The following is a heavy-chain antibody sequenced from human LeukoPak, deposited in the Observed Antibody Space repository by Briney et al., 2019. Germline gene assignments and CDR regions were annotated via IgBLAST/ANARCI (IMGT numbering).Heavy chain of an antibody. J-gene: IGHJ5*02. Sequence: PSETLSLTCTVSGGSISSYHSSWIRQPPGKGLEWIGYIDYSRNTNYSRSLKRRVTISVDTSQNQFSLKQSSATTADPAVDYCARGCRSWYTWLYPWGQGTLVTVSS. CDR2: IDYSRNT. CDR3: ARGCRSWYTWLYP. CDR1: GGSISSYH. V-gene: IGHV4-59*01. D-gene: IGHD6-13*01.